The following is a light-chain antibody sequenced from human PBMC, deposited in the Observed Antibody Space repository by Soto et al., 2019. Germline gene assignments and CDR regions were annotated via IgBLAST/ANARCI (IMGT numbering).Light chain of an antibody. V-gene: IGLV2-14*01. CDR3: SSYTSSNTLEVL. CDR1: SSDVGGYNY. Sequence: QSALTQPASVSGSPGQSITISCTGTSSDVGGYNYVSWYQQHPGKAPKLMIYDVSNRPSGVSNRFSGSKSGNTASLTISGLQAEDEADYCCSSYTSSNTLEVLFGGGTKLTVL. J-gene: IGLJ2*01. CDR2: DVS.